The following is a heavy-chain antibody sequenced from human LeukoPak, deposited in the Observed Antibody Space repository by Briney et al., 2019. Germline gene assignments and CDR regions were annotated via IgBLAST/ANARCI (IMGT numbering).Heavy chain of an antibody. D-gene: IGHD3-3*01. Sequence: GGSLRLSCAASRSSISNYWMSWVRQPPGKGLEWVATIQTDGSEKYYVGSVQGRFSISRDNAKNSLYLQMNSLRAEDTAVYYCTDFDSVWGQGTLVTVSS. CDR2: IQTDGSEK. J-gene: IGHJ4*02. CDR1: RSSISNYW. V-gene: IGHV3-7*01. CDR3: TDFDSV.